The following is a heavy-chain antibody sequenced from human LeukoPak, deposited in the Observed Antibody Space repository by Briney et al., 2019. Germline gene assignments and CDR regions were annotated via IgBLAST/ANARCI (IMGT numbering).Heavy chain of an antibody. Sequence: GASVKVSCKASGGTFSSYAISWVRQAPGQGLEWMGGIIPIFGTANYAQKFQGRVTITADESTSTAYMELSSLRSEDTVVYYCASDPSGSYYIFGSFDYWGQGTLVTVSS. J-gene: IGHJ4*02. CDR2: IIPIFGTA. CDR3: ASDPSGSYYIFGSFDY. D-gene: IGHD1-26*01. CDR1: GGTFSSYA. V-gene: IGHV1-69*13.